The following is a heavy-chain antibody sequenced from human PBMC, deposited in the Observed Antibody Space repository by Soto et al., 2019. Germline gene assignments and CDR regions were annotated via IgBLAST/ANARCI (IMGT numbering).Heavy chain of an antibody. V-gene: IGHV4-30-2*01. J-gene: IGHJ6*02. Sequence: KTSETLSLTCTVSGGSFSSGGYSWNWIRQPPGKGLEWIGYIHQTGNTYYNPSLKSRPIISIDRSKNQISLKLNSVTAADTAVYYCASSSLYGMDVWGQGTTVTVSS. CDR3: ASSSLYGMDV. CDR2: IHQTGNT. CDR1: GGSFSSGGYS.